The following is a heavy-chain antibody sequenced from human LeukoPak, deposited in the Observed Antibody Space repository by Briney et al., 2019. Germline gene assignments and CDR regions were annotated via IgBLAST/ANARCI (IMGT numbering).Heavy chain of an antibody. CDR1: GFTFSNAW. V-gene: IGHV3-21*04. D-gene: IGHD3-22*01. Sequence: GGSLRLSCAASGFTFSNAWMSWVRQAPGKGLEWVSSISSSSSYIYYADSVKGRFTISRDNAKNSLFLQMNNLRAEDTALYYCSSRGTSGYFSPPVYWGQGTLVTVSS. CDR3: SSRGTSGYFSPPVY. CDR2: ISSSSSYI. J-gene: IGHJ4*02.